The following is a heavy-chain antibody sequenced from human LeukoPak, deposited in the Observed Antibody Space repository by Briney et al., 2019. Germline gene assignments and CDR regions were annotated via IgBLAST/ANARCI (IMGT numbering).Heavy chain of an antibody. D-gene: IGHD3-22*01. Sequence: SETLSLTCTVSGGSISSSSYYWGWIRQPPGKGLEWIGSIYYSGSTYYNPSLKSRVTISVDRSKNQFSLKLSSVTAADTAVYYCARDHYYDSRGAFDIWGQGTMVTVSS. CDR1: GGSISSSSYY. V-gene: IGHV4-39*07. J-gene: IGHJ3*02. CDR2: IYYSGST. CDR3: ARDHYYDSRGAFDI.